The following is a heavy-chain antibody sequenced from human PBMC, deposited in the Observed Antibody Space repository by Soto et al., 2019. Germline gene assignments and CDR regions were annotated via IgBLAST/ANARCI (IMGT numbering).Heavy chain of an antibody. CDR3: ATFRIAAAAAYYFDY. D-gene: IGHD6-13*01. CDR1: GFTVSSNY. J-gene: IGHJ4*02. Sequence: PGGSLRLSCAASGFTVSSNYMSWVRQAPGKGLEWVSVIYSGGSTYYADSVKGRFTISRDNSKNTLYLQMNSLRAEDTAVYYCATFRIAAAAAYYFDYPGQGTLLPVSS. CDR2: IYSGGST. V-gene: IGHV3-53*01.